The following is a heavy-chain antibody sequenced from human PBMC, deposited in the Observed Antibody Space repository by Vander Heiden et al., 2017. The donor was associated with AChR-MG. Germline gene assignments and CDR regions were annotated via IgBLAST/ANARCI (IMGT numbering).Heavy chain of an antibody. J-gene: IGHJ4*02. Sequence: EVQLLESGGGLVQPGGSLRLSCAASGFTFSRYAMSWVRQAPGKGLEWVSAISGSGGSTYYADSVKGRFTISRDNSKNTLYLQMNSLRAEDTAVYYCAKRGYYDSSGYYYVFDYWGQGTLVTVSS. CDR3: AKRGYYDSSGYYYVFDY. V-gene: IGHV3-23*01. D-gene: IGHD3-22*01. CDR2: ISGSGGST. CDR1: GFTFSRYA.